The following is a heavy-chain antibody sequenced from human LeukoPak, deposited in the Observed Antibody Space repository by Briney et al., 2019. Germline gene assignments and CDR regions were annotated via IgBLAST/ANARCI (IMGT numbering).Heavy chain of an antibody. CDR1: GYTFTGYY. V-gene: IGHV1-2*06. CDR2: INPNSGGT. CDR3: ARIVVATIRVAFDI. J-gene: IGHJ3*02. D-gene: IGHD5-12*01. Sequence: ASVKVSXKASGYTFTGYYMHWVRQAPGQGLEWMGRINPNSGGTNYAQKFQGRVTMTRDTSISTAYMELSRLRSDDTAVYYCARIVVATIRVAFDIWGQGTMVTVSS.